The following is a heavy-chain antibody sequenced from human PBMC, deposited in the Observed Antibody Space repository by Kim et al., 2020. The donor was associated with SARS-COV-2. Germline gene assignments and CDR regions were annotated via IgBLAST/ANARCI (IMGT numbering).Heavy chain of an antibody. Sequence: ASVKVSCKASGYTFTSYGISWVRQAPGQGLEWMGWISAYNGNTNYAQKLQGRVTMTTDTSTSTAYMELRSLRSDDTAVYYCARLRDYDILTGYLDGVYFDYWGQGTLVTVSS. CDR1: GYTFTSYG. CDR2: ISAYNGNT. D-gene: IGHD3-9*01. V-gene: IGHV1-18*04. CDR3: ARLRDYDILTGYLDGVYFDY. J-gene: IGHJ4*02.